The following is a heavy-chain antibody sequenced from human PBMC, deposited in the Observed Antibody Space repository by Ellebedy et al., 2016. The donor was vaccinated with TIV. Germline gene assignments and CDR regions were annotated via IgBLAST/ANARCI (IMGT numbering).Heavy chain of an antibody. V-gene: IGHV3-13*01. D-gene: IGHD6-19*01. Sequence: GESLKISXAASGFTFSSYDMHWVRQATGKGLEWVSAIGTAGDTYYPGSVKGRFTISRENAKNSLYLQMNSLRAEDTAVYYCARDRYLAVAETYYYYGMDVWGQGTTVTVSS. CDR2: IGTAGDT. CDR3: ARDRYLAVAETYYYYGMDV. J-gene: IGHJ6*02. CDR1: GFTFSSYD.